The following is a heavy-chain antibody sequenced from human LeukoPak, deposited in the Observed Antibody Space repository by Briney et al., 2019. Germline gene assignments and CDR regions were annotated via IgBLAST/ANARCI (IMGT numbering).Heavy chain of an antibody. CDR1: GGTFSSYA. V-gene: IGHV1-69*06. Sequence: SVKVSCKASGGTFSSYAISWVRQAPGQGLEWMGGIIPIFGTANYAQKLQGRVTITADKSTSTAYMELSSLRSEDTAVYYCARVCYYYYGMDVWGKGTTVTVSS. CDR3: ARVCYYYYGMDV. J-gene: IGHJ6*04. CDR2: IIPIFGTA.